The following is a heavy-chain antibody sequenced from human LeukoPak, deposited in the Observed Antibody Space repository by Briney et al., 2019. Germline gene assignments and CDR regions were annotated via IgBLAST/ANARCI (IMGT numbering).Heavy chain of an antibody. Sequence: ETLSLTCTVSGGSINSYSWSWVRQAPGKGLVWVSRISDAGAHTFYADSVKGRFAMSRDNAKNTLYLQMNSLRAEDTAVYYCARVTGGYNLVDYWGQGTLVTVSS. J-gene: IGHJ4*02. CDR1: GGSINSYS. D-gene: IGHD5-24*01. V-gene: IGHV3-74*01. CDR3: ARVTGGYNLVDY. CDR2: ISDAGAHT.